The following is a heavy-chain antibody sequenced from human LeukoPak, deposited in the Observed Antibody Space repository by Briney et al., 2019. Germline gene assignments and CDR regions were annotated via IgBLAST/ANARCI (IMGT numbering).Heavy chain of an antibody. J-gene: IGHJ4*02. V-gene: IGHV1-18*01. CDR1: GYTFTGYG. D-gene: IGHD3-16*02. CDR2: IAAYNGLT. CDR3: ARSYGLEADY. Sequence: ASVKVSCKASGYTFTGYGIAWVRQAPGQGLELVRWIAAYNGLTDYAQNLQGRLTLTTDTSTSTAYMELRNLTSDDTAIYFCARSYGLEADYWGRGTLVTVSS.